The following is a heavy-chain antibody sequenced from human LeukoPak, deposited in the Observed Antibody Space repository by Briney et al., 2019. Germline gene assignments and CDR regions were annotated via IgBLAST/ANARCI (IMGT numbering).Heavy chain of an antibody. Sequence: SETLSLTCAVYGGSSSGYYWSWIRQPPGKGLEWIGEINHSGSTNYNPSLKSRVTISVDTSKNQFSLKLSSVTAADTAVYYCASWGPPGCSGGSCYFGYWGQGTLVTVSS. CDR2: INHSGST. CDR3: ASWGPPGCSGGSCYFGY. D-gene: IGHD2-15*01. CDR1: GGSSSGYY. J-gene: IGHJ4*02. V-gene: IGHV4-34*01.